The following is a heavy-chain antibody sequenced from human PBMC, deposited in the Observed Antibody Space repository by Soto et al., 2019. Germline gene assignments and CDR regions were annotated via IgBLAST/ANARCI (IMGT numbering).Heavy chain of an antibody. CDR2: ISAYNGDT. J-gene: IGHJ4*02. V-gene: IGHV1-18*01. Sequence: ASVNVSCKASGYSFTTYGISWVRQAPGQGVAWMGWISAYNGDTNYAQNFQGRVTMTTDTSMSIVYMELRSLRSDDTAVYYSARDGYCSGGTCYDPTLDYWGQGTLVTVSS. D-gene: IGHD2-15*01. CDR1: GYSFTTYG. CDR3: ARDGYCSGGTCYDPTLDY.